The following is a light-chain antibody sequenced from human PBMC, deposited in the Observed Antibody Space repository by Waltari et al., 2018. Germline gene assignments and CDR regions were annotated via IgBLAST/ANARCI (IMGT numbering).Light chain of an antibody. CDR2: SAS. J-gene: IGKJ5*01. V-gene: IGKV3D-15*01. CDR1: QSVSNS. CDR3: QQYNNWPPIT. Sequence: EIVMTQSPPTLSVSPGERATLSCRASQSVSNSLAWYQHRPGRAPRPLIHSASTRAPGIPARFSGSGSETEFTLTISNLQSEDFALYYCQQYNNWPPITFGQGTRLEIK.